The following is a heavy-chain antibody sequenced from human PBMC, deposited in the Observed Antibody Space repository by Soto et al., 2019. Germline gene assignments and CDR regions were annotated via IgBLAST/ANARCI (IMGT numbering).Heavy chain of an antibody. CDR1: GFTFSSYA. Sequence: EVQLLESGGGLVQPGGSLRLSCAASGFTFSSYAMSWVRQAPGKGLEWVSAISGSGGSTYYADSVKGRFTISRDNSKNTLYLQMNSLRAEDTAVYDCDPYDSGSYHRGFDYWGQGTLVTVSS. CDR3: DPYDSGSYHRGFDY. D-gene: IGHD3-10*01. J-gene: IGHJ4*02. V-gene: IGHV3-23*01. CDR2: ISGSGGST.